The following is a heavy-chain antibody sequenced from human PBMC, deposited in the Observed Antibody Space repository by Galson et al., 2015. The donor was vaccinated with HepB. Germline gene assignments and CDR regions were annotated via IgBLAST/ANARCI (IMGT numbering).Heavy chain of an antibody. V-gene: IGHV3-15*01. D-gene: IGHD2-2*01. CDR3: TTDRRYCSSTSCSNFDY. CDR2: IKSKTDGGTT. CDR1: GFTFSNAW. J-gene: IGHJ4*02. Sequence: SLRLSCAASGFTFSNAWMSWVRQAPGKGLEWVGRIKSKTDGGTTDYAAPVKGRFTISRDDSKNTLYLQMNSLKTEDTAVYYCTTDRRYCSSTSCSNFDYWGQGTLVTVSS.